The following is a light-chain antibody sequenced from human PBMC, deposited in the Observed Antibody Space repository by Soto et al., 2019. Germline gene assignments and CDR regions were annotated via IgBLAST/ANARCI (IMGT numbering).Light chain of an antibody. V-gene: IGKV3D-20*02. CDR3: QQRSNWPPSIT. CDR2: GAS. CDR1: QSVSSTY. Sequence: IVLTQSPGTLSLSPWERATLSCRASQSVSSTYLAWYQQKPGQAPRLLIYGASTRATGIPARFSGSGSGTDFTLTISSLEPEDFAVYYCQQRSNWPPSITFGQGTRLEIK. J-gene: IGKJ5*01.